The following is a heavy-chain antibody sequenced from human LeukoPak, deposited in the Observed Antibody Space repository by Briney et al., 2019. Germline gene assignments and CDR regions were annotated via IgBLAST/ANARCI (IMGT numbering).Heavy chain of an antibody. Sequence: GGSLRLSCVVSGFTFNSYWMSWVRQAPGRGLEWVANINQGGSEKNYVDSVKGRFTISRDGAKSSLYLQMNSLRAEDTAVYYCARVNTVTTYDYWGQGTLVTVSS. CDR2: INQGGSEK. V-gene: IGHV3-7*05. CDR1: GFTFNSYW. J-gene: IGHJ4*02. D-gene: IGHD4-17*01. CDR3: ARVNTVTTYDY.